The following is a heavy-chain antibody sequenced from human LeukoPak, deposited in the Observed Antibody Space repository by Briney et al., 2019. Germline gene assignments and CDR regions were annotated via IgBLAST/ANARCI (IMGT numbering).Heavy chain of an antibody. V-gene: IGHV1-46*03. CDR3: ARADYDILTGYYNSWFDP. J-gene: IGHJ5*02. CDR2: INPSGGST. D-gene: IGHD3-9*01. CDR1: GYTFTSYY. Sequence: GASVKVSCKASGYTFTSYYMHWVRQAPGQGLEWMGIINPSGGSTSYAQKFQGRVTMTRDTSTSTVYMVLSSLRSEDTAVYYCARADYDILTGYYNSWFDPWGQGTLVTVSS.